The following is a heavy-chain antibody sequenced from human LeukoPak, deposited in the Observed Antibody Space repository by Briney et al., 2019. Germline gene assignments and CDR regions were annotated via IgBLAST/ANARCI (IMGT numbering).Heavy chain of an antibody. J-gene: IGHJ5*02. CDR2: INHSGST. CDR3: AGGSRYTP. V-gene: IGHV4-34*01. D-gene: IGHD2-2*02. CDR1: GGSFSGYY. Sequence: SETLSLTCAVYGGSFSGYYWSWIRQPPGKGLEWIGEINHSGSTNYNPSLKSRVTISVDTSKNQFSLKLSSVTAADTAVYYCAGGSRYTPWGQGTLVTVSS.